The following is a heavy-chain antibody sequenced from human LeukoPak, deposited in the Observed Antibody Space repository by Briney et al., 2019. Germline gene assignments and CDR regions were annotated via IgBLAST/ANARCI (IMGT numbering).Heavy chain of an antibody. CDR2: IYSGGST. CDR3: ALGTINKDYYFGMDV. CDR1: GFTVSSNY. J-gene: IGHJ6*02. D-gene: IGHD2-8*01. Sequence: GGSLRLSCAASGFTVSSNYMSWVRQAPGKGLEWVSVIYSGGSTYYADSVKGRFTVSRDNAKRSLYLQIESLRDDDTAVYHCALGTINKDYYFGMDVWGQGTTVTVSS. V-gene: IGHV3-53*01.